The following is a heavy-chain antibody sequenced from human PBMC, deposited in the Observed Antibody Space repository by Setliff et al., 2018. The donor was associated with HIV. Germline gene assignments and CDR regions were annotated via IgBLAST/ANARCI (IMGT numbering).Heavy chain of an antibody. V-gene: IGHV1-69*13. CDR3: ARAPGREAEARGGPDAFDI. D-gene: IGHD1-26*01. J-gene: IGHJ3*02. Sequence: SVKVSCKASGGTFSSYATSWVRRAPGQGLEWMGGISPTFGTANYAQKFQGRVTITADESTSTAYMELSSLRSEDTAVYYCARAPGREAEARGGPDAFDIWGQGTMVTVSS. CDR1: GGTFSSYA. CDR2: ISPTFGTA.